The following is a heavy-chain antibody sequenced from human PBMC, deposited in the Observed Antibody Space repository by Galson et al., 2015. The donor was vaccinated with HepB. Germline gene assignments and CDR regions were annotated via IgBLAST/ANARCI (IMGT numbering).Heavy chain of an antibody. D-gene: IGHD6-13*01. CDR1: GFTFGDYA. J-gene: IGHJ4*02. Sequence: SLRLSCAASGFTFGDYAMHWVRQAPGKGLEWVSGINWNGVSIAYADSVKGRFTISRDNAKNSLYLQMNSLRPEDTALYYCAKDKYSSTWYYFDYWGQGALVTVSS. CDR2: INWNGVSI. V-gene: IGHV3-9*01. CDR3: AKDKYSSTWYYFDY.